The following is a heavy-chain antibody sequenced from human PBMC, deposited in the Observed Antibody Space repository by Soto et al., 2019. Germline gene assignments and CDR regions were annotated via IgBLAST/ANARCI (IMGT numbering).Heavy chain of an antibody. CDR3: ARDKDRQQLGGNYYYGIDV. CDR2: IIPIFSTP. V-gene: IGHV1-69*12. Sequence: QVQLVQSGAEVKKPGSSVTVSCKASGGTFGNSAISWVRQAPGQGLEWMGGIIPIFSTPDYAQKFQGRVTITADXSXTXAXXELTSLKSEDTAVYYCARDKDRQQLGGNYYYGIDVWGQGTTVTVSS. CDR1: GGTFGNSA. J-gene: IGHJ6*02. D-gene: IGHD2-15*01.